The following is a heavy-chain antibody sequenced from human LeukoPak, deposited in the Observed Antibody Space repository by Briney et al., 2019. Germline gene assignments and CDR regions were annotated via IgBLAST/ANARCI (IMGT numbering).Heavy chain of an antibody. CDR2: INSDGSST. CDR1: GFTFSSYW. V-gene: IGHV3-74*01. D-gene: IGHD2-15*01. CDR3: AKDRDPRWYYFDY. Sequence: GGSLRLSCAASGFTFSSYWMHWVRQAPGKGLVWVSRINSDGSSTSYADSVKGRFTISRDNSKNTLYLQMNSLRAEDTAVYYCAKDRDPRWYYFDYWGQGTLVTVSS. J-gene: IGHJ4*02.